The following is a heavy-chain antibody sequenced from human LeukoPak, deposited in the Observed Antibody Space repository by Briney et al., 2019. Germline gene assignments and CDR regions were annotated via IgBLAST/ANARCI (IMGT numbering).Heavy chain of an antibody. CDR1: GYSFTSYW. D-gene: IGHD1-26*01. Sequence: GESLKISCKGSGYSFTSYWIGWVRQMPGKVLEWMGIIYPGDSDTRYSPSFQGQVTISADKSISTAYLQWSSLKASDTAMYYCARRREDSGSYRTRIYDYWGQGTLVTVSS. V-gene: IGHV5-51*01. J-gene: IGHJ4*02. CDR3: ARRREDSGSYRTRIYDY. CDR2: IYPGDSDT.